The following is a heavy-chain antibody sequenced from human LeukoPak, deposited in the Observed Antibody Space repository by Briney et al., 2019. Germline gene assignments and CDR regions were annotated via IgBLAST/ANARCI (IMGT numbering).Heavy chain of an antibody. CDR3: ASPHRGSIAVGYYYGMDV. V-gene: IGHV1-46*01. Sequence: TSVKVSCKASGYTFTSYYMHWVRQAPGQGLEWMGIINPSGGSTNYAQKFQGRVTMTRDTSTSTVYMELSSLRSEDTAVYYCASPHRGSIAVGYYYGMDVWGQGTTVTVSS. CDR1: GYTFTSYY. D-gene: IGHD6-19*01. CDR2: INPSGGST. J-gene: IGHJ6*02.